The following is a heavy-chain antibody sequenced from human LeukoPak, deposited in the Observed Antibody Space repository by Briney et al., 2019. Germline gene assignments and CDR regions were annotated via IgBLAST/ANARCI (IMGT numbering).Heavy chain of an antibody. J-gene: IGHJ4*02. Sequence: SETLSLTCAVYGGSFSGYYWSWIRQPPGKGLEWIGEINHSGSTNYNPSLKSRVTISVDTSKNQFSLKLSSVTAADTAVYYCARGLFGYYGSGSYYYWGQGTLVTVSS. CDR2: INHSGST. CDR1: GGSFSGYY. V-gene: IGHV4-34*01. CDR3: ARGLFGYYGSGSYYY. D-gene: IGHD3-10*01.